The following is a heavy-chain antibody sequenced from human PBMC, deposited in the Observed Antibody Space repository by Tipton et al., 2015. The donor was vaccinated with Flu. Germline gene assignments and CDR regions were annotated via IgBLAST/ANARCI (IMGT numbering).Heavy chain of an antibody. J-gene: IGHJ6*02. V-gene: IGHV3-33*01. Sequence: SLRLSCAASGFTFSSYAMHWVRQAPGKGLEWVAGIWYDGSNKYYVDSVKGRFTISRDNAKNSMYLQMNSLRAEDTAVYYCARDHMARRESIDYDSSGYDRYYYYYGMDVWGQGTTVTVSS. CDR1: GFTFSSYA. D-gene: IGHD3-22*01. CDR3: ARDHMARRESIDYDSSGYDRYYYYYGMDV. CDR2: IWYDGSNK.